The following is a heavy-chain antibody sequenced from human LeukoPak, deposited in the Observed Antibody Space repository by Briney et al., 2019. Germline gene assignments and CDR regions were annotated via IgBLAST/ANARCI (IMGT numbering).Heavy chain of an antibody. D-gene: IGHD3-22*01. V-gene: IGHV3-9*01. CDR3: AKSTHPAYDSSGYYYY. CDR1: GFTFDDYA. CDR2: ISWNSGSI. J-gene: IGHJ4*02. Sequence: GGSLRLSCAASGFTFDDYAMHWVRQAPGKGLEWVSGISWNSGSIGDDDSVKGRFTISKDNAKISLYLQMNSLRAEDTALYYCAKSTHPAYDSSGYYYYWGQGTLVTVSS.